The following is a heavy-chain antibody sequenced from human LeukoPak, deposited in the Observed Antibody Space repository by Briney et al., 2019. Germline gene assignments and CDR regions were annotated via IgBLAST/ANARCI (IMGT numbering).Heavy chain of an antibody. Sequence: PGGSLRLSCTASGFTVGDYGLSWVRQAPGKGLEWVGILRSKAYGGATDYAASVKGRFTISRDDSKSIAYLQMNSLKTEDTAVYYCMRGGYDSPFDYWGQGTLVTVSS. D-gene: IGHD5-12*01. J-gene: IGHJ4*02. CDR3: MRGGYDSPFDY. CDR1: GFTVGDYG. V-gene: IGHV3-49*04. CDR2: LRSKAYGGAT.